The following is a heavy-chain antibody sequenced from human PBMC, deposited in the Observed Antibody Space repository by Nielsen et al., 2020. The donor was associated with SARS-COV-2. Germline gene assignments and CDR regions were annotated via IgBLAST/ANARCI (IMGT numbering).Heavy chain of an antibody. Sequence: GESLKISCTISGFTFSTYAMSWVRLTPGKGLEWVATISENEVSTYYADSVKGRFIISRDNSKSTLYLQMNSLRVEDTAVYYCARVGSYGDPEYLDYWGQGALVTVSS. D-gene: IGHD4/OR15-4a*01. J-gene: IGHJ4*02. CDR2: ISENEVST. CDR1: GFTFSTYA. V-gene: IGHV3-23*01. CDR3: ARVGSYGDPEYLDY.